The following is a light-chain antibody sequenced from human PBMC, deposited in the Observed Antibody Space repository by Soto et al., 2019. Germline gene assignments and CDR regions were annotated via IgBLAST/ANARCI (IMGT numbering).Light chain of an antibody. CDR1: QSISNN. V-gene: IGKV3-15*01. CDR2: GAS. J-gene: IGKJ2*02. Sequence: EIVMTQSPATLSVSPGERATLSCRASQSISNNVAWYQQKPGQAPRLLISGASTRAIGIPARFSGSGSGTEFTLTISSLQSEDFAVYYCQQYNDWPPSTFGQGTKLEIK. CDR3: QQYNDWPPST.